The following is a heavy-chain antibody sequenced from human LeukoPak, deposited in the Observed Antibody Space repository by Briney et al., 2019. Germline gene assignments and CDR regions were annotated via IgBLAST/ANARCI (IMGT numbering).Heavy chain of an antibody. V-gene: IGHV3-74*01. CDR3: ATSLGPLAEY. CDR1: EFAFSSNW. Sequence: PGGSLRLSCAASEFAFSSNWMHWVRQTPGKGLVWVSRINSGGSGTSYADSVEGRFTISRDNAKNTLYLQMNSLKGEDTAVYYCATSLGPLAEYWGRGTLVTVSS. D-gene: IGHD7-27*01. J-gene: IGHJ4*02. CDR2: INSGGSGT.